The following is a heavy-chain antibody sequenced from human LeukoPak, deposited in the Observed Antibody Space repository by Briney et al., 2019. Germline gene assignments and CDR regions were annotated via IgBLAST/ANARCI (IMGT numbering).Heavy chain of an antibody. CDR1: GGSVSSGNYY. Sequence: PSETLSLTCTVSGGSVSSGNYYWTWIRQSPGKGLEWIAYIHYSGHTNYSPSLNSRVTISLDTSKNQFSLELSSVTAADTAVYYCARYNWNTWFDPWGQGTLVIVSS. D-gene: IGHD1/OR15-1a*01. V-gene: IGHV4-61*01. CDR2: IHYSGHT. CDR3: ARYNWNTWFDP. J-gene: IGHJ5*02.